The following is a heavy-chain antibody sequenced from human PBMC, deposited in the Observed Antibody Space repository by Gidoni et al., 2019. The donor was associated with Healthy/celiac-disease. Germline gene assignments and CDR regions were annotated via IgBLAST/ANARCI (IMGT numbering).Heavy chain of an antibody. CDR3: SKNPGSRSRWTEH. Sequence: EVQLLESGGGLVQPGGSLRLSCAASGFIFSSYAMSWVRQAPGKGLEWVSAISGSGSSTYYTDSVKGRFTISRDNSKKTLYLQMNSMPAEDMAIDYWSKNPGSRSRWTEHWVHGPLVTLSS. CDR1: GFIFSSYA. CDR2: ISGSGSST. V-gene: IGHV3-23*01. D-gene: IGHD6-13*01. J-gene: IGHJ4*01.